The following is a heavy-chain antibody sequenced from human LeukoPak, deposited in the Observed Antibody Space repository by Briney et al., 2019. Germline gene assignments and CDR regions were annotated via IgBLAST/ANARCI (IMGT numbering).Heavy chain of an antibody. CDR3: ARVLIAARPSEERLIWFDP. CDR1: GGSISSGGYY. J-gene: IGHJ5*02. V-gene: IGHV4-31*03. CDR2: IYYSGST. D-gene: IGHD6-6*01. Sequence: SETLSFTRTVSGGSISSGGYYWSWIRQHPGKGLEWIGYIYYSGSTYYNPSLKSRVTISVDTSKNQFSLKLSSVTAADTAVYHCARVLIAARPSEERLIWFDPWGQGTLVTVSS.